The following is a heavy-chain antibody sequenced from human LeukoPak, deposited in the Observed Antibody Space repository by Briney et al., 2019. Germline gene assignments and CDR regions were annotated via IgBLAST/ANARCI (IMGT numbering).Heavy chain of an antibody. Sequence: GGSLRLSCAASGFTFSSYGMHWVRQAPGKGLEWVAFIRYDGSNKYYADSVKGRFTISRDNSKNTLYLQMNSLRAEDTAVYYCAKDYNDYVWGSYRYTESLDYWGQGTLVTVSS. CDR2: IRYDGSNK. V-gene: IGHV3-30*02. D-gene: IGHD3-16*02. CDR3: AKDYNDYVWGSYRYTESLDY. CDR1: GFTFSSYG. J-gene: IGHJ4*02.